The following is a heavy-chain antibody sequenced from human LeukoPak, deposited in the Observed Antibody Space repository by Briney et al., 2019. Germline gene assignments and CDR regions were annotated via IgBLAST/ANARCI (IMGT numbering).Heavy chain of an antibody. Sequence: GGSLRLSCAASGFTFSDYYMSWIRQAPGKGLEWVSYISSSGSTIYYADSVKGRFTISRDNSKNTLYLQMNSLRAEDTAVYYCAREVAEKYYYDRGFDYWGQGTLVTVSS. D-gene: IGHD3-22*01. CDR3: AREVAEKYYYDRGFDY. V-gene: IGHV3-11*04. CDR1: GFTFSDYY. J-gene: IGHJ4*02. CDR2: ISSSGSTI.